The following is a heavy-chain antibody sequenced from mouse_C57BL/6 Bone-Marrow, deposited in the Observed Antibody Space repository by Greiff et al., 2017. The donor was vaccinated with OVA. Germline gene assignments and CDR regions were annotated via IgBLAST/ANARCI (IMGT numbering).Heavy chain of an antibody. CDR3: ARGGWDWYFDV. V-gene: IGHV5-16*01. CDR1: GFTFSDYY. D-gene: IGHD3-3*01. J-gene: IGHJ1*03. Sequence: EVQRVESEGGLVQPGSSMKLSCTASGFTFSDYYMAWVRQVPEKGLEWVANINYDGSSTYYLDSSKSRFIISRDNSKNILYLQMISLKSEYTATYYCARGGWDWYFDVWGTGTTVTVSS. CDR2: INYDGSST.